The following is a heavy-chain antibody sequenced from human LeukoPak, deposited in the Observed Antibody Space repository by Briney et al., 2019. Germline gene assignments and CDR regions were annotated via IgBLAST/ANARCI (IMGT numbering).Heavy chain of an antibody. D-gene: IGHD5-12*01. CDR1: GGSFSGYY. J-gene: IGHJ4*02. CDR3: ARGGGYDYY. Sequence: SETLSLTCAVYGGSFSGYYWSWIRQPPGKGLEWIGEINHSGSTNFNPSLKSRVTISVDTSKNQFSLKLSSVTAADTAVYYCARGGGYDYYWGQGTLVTVSS. V-gene: IGHV4-34*01. CDR2: INHSGST.